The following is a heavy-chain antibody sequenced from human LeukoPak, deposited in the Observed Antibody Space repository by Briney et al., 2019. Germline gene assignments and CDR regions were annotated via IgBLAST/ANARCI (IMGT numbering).Heavy chain of an antibody. CDR2: IDSSSNT. Sequence: GGSLRLSCAVSGFSLSNYNMIWVRQPPGKGLEWVSSIDSSSNTYYADSVKGRFTISRDNSKNTLYLQMNSVRAEDAALYFCAKTLSYSSGWVYWGQGTLVTVSP. CDR3: AKTLSYSSGWVY. CDR1: GFSLSNYN. J-gene: IGHJ4*02. V-gene: IGHV3-23*01. D-gene: IGHD6-19*01.